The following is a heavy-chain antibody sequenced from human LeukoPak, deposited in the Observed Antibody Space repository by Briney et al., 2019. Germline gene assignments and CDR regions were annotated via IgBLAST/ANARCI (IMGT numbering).Heavy chain of an antibody. CDR2: IIPIFGTA. V-gene: IGHV1-69*06. J-gene: IGHJ4*02. Sequence: SVKVSCKASGGTFSSYAISWVRQAPGQGLEWMGGIIPIFGTANYAQEFQGRVTITADKSTSTAYMELSSLRSEDTAVYYCATFREERYGSGYYFDCWGQGTLVTVSS. CDR1: GGTFSSYA. CDR3: ATFREERYGSGYYFDC. D-gene: IGHD3-10*01.